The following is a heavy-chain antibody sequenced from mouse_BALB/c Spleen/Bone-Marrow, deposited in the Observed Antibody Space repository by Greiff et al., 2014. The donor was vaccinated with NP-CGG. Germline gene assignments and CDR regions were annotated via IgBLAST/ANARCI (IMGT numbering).Heavy chain of an antibody. Sequence: EVQLQQSGAELVKPGASVKLSCTASGFNIKDTYMHWVKQRPEQGLEWIGRIDPANGNTKYDPKFQGKATITAYTSSNTAYLQLSSLTSEDTAVYYFVRSREYYFDYWGQGTTLTVSS. D-gene: IGHD1-1*01. CDR1: GFNIKDTY. CDR3: VRSREYYFDY. CDR2: IDPANGNT. V-gene: IGHV14-3*02. J-gene: IGHJ2*01.